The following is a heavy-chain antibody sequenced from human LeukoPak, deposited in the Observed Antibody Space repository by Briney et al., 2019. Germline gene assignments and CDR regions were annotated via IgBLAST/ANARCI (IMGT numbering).Heavy chain of an antibody. D-gene: IGHD3-10*01. CDR1: GGSISSYY. CDR3: AREVASYYGSRDAFDI. J-gene: IGHJ3*02. V-gene: IGHV4-59*01. Sequence: SETLSLTCTVSGGSISSYYWSWIRQPPGKGLEWIGYIYYSGSTNYNPSLKSRVTISVDTSKNQFSLKLSSVTAADTAVYYCAREVASYYGSRDAFDIWGQGTMVTVSS. CDR2: IYYSGST.